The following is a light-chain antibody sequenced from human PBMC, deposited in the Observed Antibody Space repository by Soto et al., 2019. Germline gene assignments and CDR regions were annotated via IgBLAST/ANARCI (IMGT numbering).Light chain of an antibody. CDR3: SSKRDSSTLFV. Sequence: QSVLTQPASVSGSPGQSITISCTGTSSDVGAYNYVSWYQHHPGKVPKLLIYEVTNRPSGVSDRFSGSKSGNTASLTISGLQAEHEADYYCSSKRDSSTLFVFGPGTKVTVL. V-gene: IGLV2-14*01. J-gene: IGLJ1*01. CDR2: EVT. CDR1: SSDVGAYNY.